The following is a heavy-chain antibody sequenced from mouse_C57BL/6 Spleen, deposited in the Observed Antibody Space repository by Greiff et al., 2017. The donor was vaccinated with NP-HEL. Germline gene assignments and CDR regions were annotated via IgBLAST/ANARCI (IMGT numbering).Heavy chain of an antibody. CDR1: GYTFTSYW. J-gene: IGHJ2*01. CDR3: ARGVFTTVVDY. CDR2: IHPNSGST. V-gene: IGHV1-64*01. Sequence: QVQLQQPGAELVKPGASVKLSCKASGYTFTSYWMHWVKQRPGHGLEWIGMIHPNSGSTNYNEKFKSKATLTVDKSSSTAYMQLSSLTSEDSAVYYCARGVFTTVVDYWGQGTTLTVSS. D-gene: IGHD1-1*01.